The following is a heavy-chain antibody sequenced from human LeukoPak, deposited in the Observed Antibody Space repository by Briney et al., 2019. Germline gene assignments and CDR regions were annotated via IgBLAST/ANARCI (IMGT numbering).Heavy chain of an antibody. CDR1: GGSISSSSYY. Sequence: SETLSLTCTVSGGSISSSSYYWGWIRQPPGKGLEWVGSIYYSGSTYYNPSLKSRVTISVDTSKNQFSLKLSSVTAADTAVYYCARLYYDSSGYYDFPDYWGQGTLVTVSS. CDR3: ARLYYDSSGYYDFPDY. CDR2: IYYSGST. V-gene: IGHV4-39*07. J-gene: IGHJ4*02. D-gene: IGHD3-22*01.